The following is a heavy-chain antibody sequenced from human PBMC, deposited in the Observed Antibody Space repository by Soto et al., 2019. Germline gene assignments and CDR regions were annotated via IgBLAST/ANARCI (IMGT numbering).Heavy chain of an antibody. D-gene: IGHD3-22*01. CDR3: AKGRGDSGYYSLFGY. CDR1: GFTFDDYA. J-gene: IGHJ4*02. V-gene: IGHV3-9*01. CDR2: ISWNSGSI. Sequence: EVQLVESGGGLVQPGRSLRLSCAASGFTFDDYAMHWVRQAPGKGLEWVSGISWNSGSIGYADSVKGRFTISRDNAKNSLYLQMNSLRAEDTALYYCAKGRGDSGYYSLFGYWGQGTLVTVSS.